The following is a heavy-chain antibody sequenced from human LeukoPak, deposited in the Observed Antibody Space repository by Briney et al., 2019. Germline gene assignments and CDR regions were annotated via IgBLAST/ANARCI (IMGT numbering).Heavy chain of an antibody. CDR2: IYTSGST. D-gene: IGHD2-15*01. V-gene: IGHV4-61*02. CDR1: GGSISSGSYY. Sequence: PSETLSLTCTVPGGSISSGSYYWSWIRQPAGKGLEWIGRIYTSGSTNYNPSLKSRVTISVDTSKNQFSLKLSSVTAADTAVYYCARDPGRDYYYYGMDVWGQGTTVTVSS. J-gene: IGHJ6*02. CDR3: ARDPGRDYYYYGMDV.